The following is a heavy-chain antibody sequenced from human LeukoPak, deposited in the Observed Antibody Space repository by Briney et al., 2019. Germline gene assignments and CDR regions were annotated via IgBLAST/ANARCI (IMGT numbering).Heavy chain of an antibody. D-gene: IGHD2/OR15-2a*01. CDR3: ATDFYRGHQFDY. CDR2: FDPEDCET. CDR1: GYTVTDLS. J-gene: IGHJ4*02. Sequence: ASVKVSCKVSGYTVTDLSMNWVRQALGKGVEGMGGFDPEDCETIYAQKFQGRVTMTEDTSTDTAYMELSSLTSEDTAVYYCATDFYRGHQFDYWGQGTLVTVSS. V-gene: IGHV1-24*01.